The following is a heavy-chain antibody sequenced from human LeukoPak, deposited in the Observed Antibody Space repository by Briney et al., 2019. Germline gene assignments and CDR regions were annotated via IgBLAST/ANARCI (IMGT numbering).Heavy chain of an antibody. Sequence: SETLSLTCTVSGASINSRDYYWGWIRQPPGQGLEWIGSIYSDGTTYYNPSLKSRVSISADTSKNHFSLWLSSVAAADMAVYYCAKHRGSFFEAFDIWGQGTAVSVSS. CDR2: IYSDGTT. D-gene: IGHD1-26*01. V-gene: IGHV4-39*01. CDR1: GASINSRDYY. J-gene: IGHJ3*02. CDR3: AKHRGSFFEAFDI.